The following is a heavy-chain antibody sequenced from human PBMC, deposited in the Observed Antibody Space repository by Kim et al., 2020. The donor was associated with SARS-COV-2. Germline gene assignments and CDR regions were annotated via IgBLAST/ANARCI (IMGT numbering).Heavy chain of an antibody. D-gene: IGHD2-15*01. V-gene: IGHV3-33*01. CDR2: VYSDGGKK. Sequence: GGSLRLSCAASGFTFSHYGMHWIRQSPGKGLEWVAGVYSDGGKKDYADSVKGRFTISRDNSKNTLYLQMTSLKADDTAVYYCATGWGSGCYCSAFEHWGQGSKVTVSS. J-gene: IGHJ4*02. CDR1: GFTFSHYG. CDR3: ATGWGSGCYCSAFEH.